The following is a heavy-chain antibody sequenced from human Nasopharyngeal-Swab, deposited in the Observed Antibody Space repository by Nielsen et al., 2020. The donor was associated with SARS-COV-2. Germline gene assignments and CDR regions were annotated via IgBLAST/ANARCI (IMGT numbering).Heavy chain of an antibody. Sequence: SETLSLTCTVSGDSISGYSWTWIRQPAGRALEWIGRVYISGGANYNPSLKSRVTMSVDTSMNQFSLKLSSVTAADTAVYYCAREGYYFGSGCYYFWGQGTLVTVSS. CDR3: AREGYYFGSGCYYF. D-gene: IGHD3-10*01. V-gene: IGHV4-4*07. CDR2: VYISGGA. J-gene: IGHJ4*02. CDR1: GDSISGYS.